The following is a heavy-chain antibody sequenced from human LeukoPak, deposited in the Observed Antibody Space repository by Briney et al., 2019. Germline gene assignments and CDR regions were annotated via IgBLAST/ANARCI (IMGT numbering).Heavy chain of an antibody. J-gene: IGHJ6*02. V-gene: IGHV4-59*12. D-gene: IGHD3-10*01. CDR3: GRDMVFGMDV. Sequence: SETLSLTCTVSGGSISSYYWSWIRQPPGKGREWMGYIYYSGSNNYNPSLKRRVTISVETSKNQFSLKLSSVTAAATAVYYCGRDMVFGMDVWGQGTTVTVSS. CDR2: IYYSGSN. CDR1: GGSISSYY.